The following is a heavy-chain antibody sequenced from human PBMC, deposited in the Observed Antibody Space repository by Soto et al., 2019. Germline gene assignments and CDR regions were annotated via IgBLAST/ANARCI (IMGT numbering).Heavy chain of an antibody. D-gene: IGHD3-3*01. CDR2: ISSYNGKT. Sequence: GDSVQVSCKASGYTFTTYGISWVRQAPGQGLEWMGWISSYNGKTYYAQKLQGRVTMTTDTSTSTAYMELRSLRSDDTAVYYCARGGDGSGCICYLTWFDPWGQGSLVTFCS. CDR3: ARGGDGSGCICYLTWFDP. J-gene: IGHJ5*02. CDR1: GYTFTTYG. V-gene: IGHV1-18*01.